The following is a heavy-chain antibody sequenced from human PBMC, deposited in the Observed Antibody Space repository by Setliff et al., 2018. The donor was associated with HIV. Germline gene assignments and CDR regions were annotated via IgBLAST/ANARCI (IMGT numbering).Heavy chain of an antibody. CDR3: ARDLTTIVTRKVFDI. D-gene: IGHD4-17*01. CDR1: GFLFSSYG. Sequence: PGGSLRLSCAASGFLFSSYGMHWVRQAPGKGLEWVAVTSYDGYDKYYADSVKGRFTISRDNSRSTVYVQMNSLRAEDTAVYFCARDLTTIVTRKVFDIWGQGTKVTVS. CDR2: TSYDGYDK. V-gene: IGHV3-30*19. J-gene: IGHJ3*01.